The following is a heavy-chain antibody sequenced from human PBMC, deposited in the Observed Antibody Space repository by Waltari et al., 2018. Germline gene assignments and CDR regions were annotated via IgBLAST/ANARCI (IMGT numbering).Heavy chain of an antibody. CDR2: IYHSGSN. CDR1: GYSISSGYY. J-gene: IGHJ4*02. V-gene: IGHV4-38-2*01. D-gene: IGHD6-19*01. Sequence: QVQLQESGPGLVKPSETLSLTCAVSGYSISSGYYWGWIRQPPGKGLEWIGSIYHSGSNYYNPSLKSRVTISVDTSKNQFSLKLSSVTAADTAVYYCARRPYSSGWYWFDYWGQGTLVTVSS. CDR3: ARRPYSSGWYWFDY.